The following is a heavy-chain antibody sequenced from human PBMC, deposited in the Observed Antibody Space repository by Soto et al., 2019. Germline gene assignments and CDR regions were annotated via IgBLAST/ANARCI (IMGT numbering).Heavy chain of an antibody. Sequence: EVQVLESGGGLVQPGGSLRLSCEASGFTFSSYAMSWVRQAPGKGLEWVSAMSGSGDSTRYADSVQGRFTISRDTSKHTLYLQMNSLRAEDTAVYYCAKFYYGDYSYYYYGMDVWGQGTTVTVSS. CDR1: GFTFSSYA. J-gene: IGHJ6*02. CDR2: MSGSGDST. V-gene: IGHV3-23*01. CDR3: AKFYYGDYSYYYYGMDV. D-gene: IGHD4-17*01.